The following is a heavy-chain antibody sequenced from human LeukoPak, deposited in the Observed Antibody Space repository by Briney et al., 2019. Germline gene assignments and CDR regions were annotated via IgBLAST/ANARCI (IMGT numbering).Heavy chain of an antibody. CDR3: AKDRRLDYGSGSYLDY. D-gene: IGHD3-10*01. J-gene: IGHJ4*02. CDR2: ISYDGSNK. V-gene: IGHV3-30*18. CDR1: GFTFSSYG. Sequence: GGSLRLSCAASGFTFSSYGMHWVRQAPGKGLEWVAVISYDGSNKSNADSVKGRVTISRDNSKNTLYLQMNSLRAEDTAVYYCAKDRRLDYGSGSYLDYWGQGTLVTVSS.